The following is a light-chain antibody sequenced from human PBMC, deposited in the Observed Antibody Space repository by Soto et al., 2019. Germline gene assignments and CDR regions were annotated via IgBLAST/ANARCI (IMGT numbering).Light chain of an antibody. CDR3: QQYGSSPIT. Sequence: EIVLTQSPGILSLSPGERATLSCRASQTVSSNYLAWYQQKPGQAPRLLIYGASSRATGIPDRFSGSGSGTDFTLTISRLEPEDFAVYYCQQYGSSPITFGQGTKVDIK. CDR1: QTVSSNY. CDR2: GAS. J-gene: IGKJ1*01. V-gene: IGKV3-20*01.